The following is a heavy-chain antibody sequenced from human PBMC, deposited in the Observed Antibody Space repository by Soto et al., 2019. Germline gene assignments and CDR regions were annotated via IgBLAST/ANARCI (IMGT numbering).Heavy chain of an antibody. J-gene: IGHJ6*02. CDR1: GGSISSYY. CDR2: IYYSGST. CDR3: ARFLVVVTAWGYYYYGMDV. Sequence: SETLSLTCTVSGGSISSYYWSWIRQPPGKGLEWIGYIYYSGSTNYNPSLKSRVTISVDTSKNQFSLKLSSVTAADTAVYFCARFLVVVTAWGYYYYGMDVWGQGTTVTVSS. V-gene: IGHV4-59*01. D-gene: IGHD2-21*02.